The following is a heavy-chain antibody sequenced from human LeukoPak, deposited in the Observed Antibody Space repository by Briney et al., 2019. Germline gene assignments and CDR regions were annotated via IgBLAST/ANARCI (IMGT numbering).Heavy chain of an antibody. V-gene: IGHV1-2*04. J-gene: IGHJ4*02. Sequence: ASVKVSCKASGYTFTGYYMHWVRQAPGQGLEWMGWINPNSGGTNYAQKLQGWVTMTRDTSISTAYMELSRLRSDDTAVYYCCVRLSGRSVFDYWGQGTLVTVSS. CDR2: INPNSGGT. CDR3: CVRLSGRSVFDY. D-gene: IGHD3-10*01. CDR1: GYTFTGYY.